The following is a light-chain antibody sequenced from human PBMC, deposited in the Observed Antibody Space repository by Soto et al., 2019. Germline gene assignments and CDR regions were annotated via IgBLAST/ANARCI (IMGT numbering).Light chain of an antibody. CDR1: QSVSSNY. Sequence: EIVLTQSPGTLSLSPGERATLSCRASQSVSSNYLAWYQQKPGQAPRVLIYVASSRATGIPDRFSGSGSGTDFSLTISRLGPEDFAVYYCQQYGSSPITFGQGPRLEIK. CDR2: VAS. J-gene: IGKJ5*01. CDR3: QQYGSSPIT. V-gene: IGKV3-20*01.